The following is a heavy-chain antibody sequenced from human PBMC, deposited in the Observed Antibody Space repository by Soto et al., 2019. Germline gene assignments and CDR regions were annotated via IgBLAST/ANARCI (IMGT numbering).Heavy chain of an antibody. Sequence: GGSLRLSCAASAFTFSRYSMNCVRQAPGKGLEWVSSIRSSRSYIYYADSVQGRFTISRDNANNSLYLQMNSLRAEDTGVYYCASSMIAAPPNAYYYYGMDVWGQGTTVTVSS. CDR3: ASSMIAAPPNAYYYYGMDV. J-gene: IGHJ6*02. CDR1: AFTFSRYS. V-gene: IGHV3-21*01. D-gene: IGHD6-6*01. CDR2: IRSSRSYI.